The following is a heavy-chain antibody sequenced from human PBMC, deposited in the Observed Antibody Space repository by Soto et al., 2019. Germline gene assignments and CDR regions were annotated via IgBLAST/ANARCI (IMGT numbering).Heavy chain of an antibody. Sequence: ASVKVSCKASGYTFTSYGISWVRQAPGQGLEWMGWISAYNGNTNYAQKLQGRVTMTTDTSTSTAYMELRSLRSDDTAVYYCARGVAAAVVANWFDPWGQGTLVTVSS. J-gene: IGHJ5*02. CDR1: GYTFTSYG. CDR3: ARGVAAAVVANWFDP. CDR2: ISAYNGNT. V-gene: IGHV1-18*01. D-gene: IGHD6-13*01.